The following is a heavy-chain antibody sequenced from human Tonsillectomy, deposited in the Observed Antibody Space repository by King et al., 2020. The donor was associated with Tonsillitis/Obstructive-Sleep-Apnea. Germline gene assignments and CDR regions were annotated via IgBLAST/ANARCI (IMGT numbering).Heavy chain of an antibody. D-gene: IGHD3-3*01. V-gene: IGHV1-69*01. Sequence: VQLVQSVAEVKKPGSSVKVSCKASGGTFSSYAYSWVRQAPGQGREWVGGVIPIFGSAYYAQKFQGRVTITADESTSTAYMELGSLRSEDTAVFYCARDIVVDFGVVTLNYFDYWGQGTLVTVSS. CDR3: ARDIVVDFGVVTLNYFDY. CDR2: VIPIFGSA. CDR1: GGTFSSYA. J-gene: IGHJ4*02.